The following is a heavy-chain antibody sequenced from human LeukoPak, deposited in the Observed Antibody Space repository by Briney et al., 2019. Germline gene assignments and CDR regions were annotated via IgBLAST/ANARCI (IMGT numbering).Heavy chain of an antibody. CDR2: ISGSGGST. D-gene: IGHD6-19*01. V-gene: IGHV3-23*01. CDR3: AEDRLGSGWYVDAFDI. Sequence: GGSLRLSCAASGFTFSSYAMSWVRHAPGKGLEWVSAISGSGGSTYYADSVKGRFTISRDNSKNTLYLQMNSLRAEDTAVYYCAEDRLGSGWYVDAFDIWGQGTMVTVSS. J-gene: IGHJ3*02. CDR1: GFTFSSYA.